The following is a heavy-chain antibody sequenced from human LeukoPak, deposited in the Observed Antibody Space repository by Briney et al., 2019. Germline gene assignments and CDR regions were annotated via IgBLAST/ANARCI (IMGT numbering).Heavy chain of an antibody. CDR3: AKGRVYGDYVNWFDP. D-gene: IGHD4-17*01. V-gene: IGHV3-21*04. Sequence: GGSLRLSCAASGFTFSHYGMHWVRQAPGKGLEWVSHISLSSSSIYYADSLKGRFTISRDNAKNSLYLQMNSLRAEDTAVYYCAKGRVYGDYVNWFDPWGQGTLVTVSS. CDR1: GFTFSHYG. J-gene: IGHJ5*02. CDR2: ISLSSSSI.